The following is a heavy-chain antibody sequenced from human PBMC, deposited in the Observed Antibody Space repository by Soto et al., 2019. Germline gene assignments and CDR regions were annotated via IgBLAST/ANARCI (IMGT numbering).Heavy chain of an antibody. Sequence: SGGSLRLSCAASGFTFTNYAFCWVRQAPGKGLEYVSAISSNGFSTYYADSVRGRFTISRDNSKNTVYLQMGSLRAEDTAVYYCARGNEIAYLPFGMDVWGRGTTVTVSS. V-gene: IGHV3-64*02. J-gene: IGHJ6*02. CDR3: ARGNEIAYLPFGMDV. CDR2: ISSNGFST. CDR1: GFTFTNYA. D-gene: IGHD2-21*01.